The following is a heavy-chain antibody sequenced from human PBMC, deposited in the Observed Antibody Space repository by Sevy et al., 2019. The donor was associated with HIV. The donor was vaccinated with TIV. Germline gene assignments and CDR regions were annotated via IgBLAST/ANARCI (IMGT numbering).Heavy chain of an antibody. CDR1: GGTFSSYA. CDR3: ARLCLGYGDSLLKTTNNYYYYGMDV. D-gene: IGHD4-17*01. CDR2: IIPIFGTA. Sequence: ASVKVSCKASGGTFSSYAISWVRQAPGQGLEWMGGIIPIFGTANYAQKFQGRVTITADESTSTAYMELSCLRSEDTAVYYCARLCLGYGDSLLKTTNNYYYYGMDVWGQGTTVTVSS. V-gene: IGHV1-69*13. J-gene: IGHJ6*02.